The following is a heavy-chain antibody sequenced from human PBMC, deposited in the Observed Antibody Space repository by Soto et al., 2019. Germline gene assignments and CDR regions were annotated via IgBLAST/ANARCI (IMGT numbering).Heavy chain of an antibody. Sequence: LRLSCAASGFTFSSYEMNWVRQAPGKGLEWVSYISSSGSTIYYADSVKGRFTISRDNAKNSLYLQMNSLRAEDTAVYYCARLYYAAAFDIWGQGTMVTVSS. D-gene: IGHD2-2*01. V-gene: IGHV3-48*03. CDR2: ISSSGSTI. CDR3: ARLYYAAAFDI. J-gene: IGHJ3*02. CDR1: GFTFSSYE.